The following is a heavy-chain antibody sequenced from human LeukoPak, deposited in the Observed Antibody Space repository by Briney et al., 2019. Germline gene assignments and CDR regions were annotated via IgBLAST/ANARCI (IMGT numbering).Heavy chain of an antibody. CDR1: GYTFTSHG. CDR3: ARSPKPFGGSTQASDI. D-gene: IGHD3-10*01. J-gene: IGHJ3*02. CDR2: ISGYNGNT. V-gene: IGHV1-18*01. Sequence: ASVKVSCKTSGYTFTSHGISWVRQAPGQGLEWMGWISGYNGNTNYAQKLQGRVTMTTDTSTSTAYMELRSLRSDDTAVYYCARSPKPFGGSTQASDIWGPGTMVTVSS.